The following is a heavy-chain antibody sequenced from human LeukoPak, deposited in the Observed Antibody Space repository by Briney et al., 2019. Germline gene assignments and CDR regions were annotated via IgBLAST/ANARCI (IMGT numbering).Heavy chain of an antibody. CDR3: AVTKSGYSYGSPSYYFDY. CDR1: GGTFSSYA. D-gene: IGHD5-18*01. J-gene: IGHJ4*02. V-gene: IGHV1-69*05. CDR2: IIPIFGIA. Sequence: SSVKVSCKASGGTFSSYAISWVRQAPGQGLEWMGGIIPIFGIANYAQKFQGRVTITTDESTSTAYMELSSLRSEDTAVYYCAVTKSGYSYGSPSYYFDYWGQGTLVTVSS.